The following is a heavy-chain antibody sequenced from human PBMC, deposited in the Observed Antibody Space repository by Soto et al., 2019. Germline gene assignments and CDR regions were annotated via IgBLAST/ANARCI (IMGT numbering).Heavy chain of an antibody. Sequence: QLQLQESGSGLVKPSQTLSLTCAVSGGSISSGGYSWSWIRQPPGKGLEWIGYIYHSGSSYYNPSLTSRVTISVDRSKTQFSLKLGSVTAADTAVYYCARSGYCGGDCYSPHFDYWGQGTLVTVSS. CDR1: GGSISSGGYS. J-gene: IGHJ4*02. CDR2: IYHSGSS. CDR3: ARSGYCGGDCYSPHFDY. V-gene: IGHV4-30-2*01. D-gene: IGHD2-21*02.